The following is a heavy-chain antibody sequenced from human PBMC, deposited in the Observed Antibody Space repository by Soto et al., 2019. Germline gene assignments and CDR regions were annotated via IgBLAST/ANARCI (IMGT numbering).Heavy chain of an antibody. CDR3: ARDRDGSGRTDFDC. Sequence: QVQLQQSGPGLVKPSQTLSLTCAISGDSVSSNSAAWNWIRQSQSRGLEWLGRTYYRAKWFNDYAVSVKSRITISPDTSKNQFSLQLNSVTPEDTAVYYCARDRDGSGRTDFDCWGQGTLVTVSS. J-gene: IGHJ4*02. CDR1: GDSVSSNSAA. D-gene: IGHD6-19*01. V-gene: IGHV6-1*01. CDR2: TYYRAKWFN.